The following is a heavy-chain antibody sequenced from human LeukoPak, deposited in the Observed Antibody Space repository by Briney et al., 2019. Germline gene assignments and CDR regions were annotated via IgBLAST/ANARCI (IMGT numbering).Heavy chain of an antibody. CDR1: GGSISSGGYY. D-gene: IGHD3-10*01. V-gene: IGHV4-31*03. CDR2: IYYSEST. Sequence: SETLSLTCTVSGGSISSGGYYWSWIRQHPGKGLERIACIYYSESTYYNPSLKSRVTISVDTSKNLFSLKLSSVTAADTAVYYCARETYYGSGSYYVSYFDYWGQGTLVTVSS. J-gene: IGHJ4*02. CDR3: ARETYYGSGSYYVSYFDY.